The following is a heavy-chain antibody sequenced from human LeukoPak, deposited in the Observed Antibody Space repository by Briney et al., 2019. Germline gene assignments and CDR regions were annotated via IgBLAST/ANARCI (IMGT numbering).Heavy chain of an antibody. Sequence: GGSLRLSCAASGFTFSNAWMSWVRQAPGKGLEWVAVISYDGSNKYYADSVKGRFTISRDNSKNTLYLQMNSLRAEDTAVYYCAKAARGDSSGFDYWGQGTLVTVSS. J-gene: IGHJ4*02. CDR2: ISYDGSNK. CDR3: AKAARGDSSGFDY. V-gene: IGHV3-30*18. CDR1: GFTFSNAW. D-gene: IGHD3-22*01.